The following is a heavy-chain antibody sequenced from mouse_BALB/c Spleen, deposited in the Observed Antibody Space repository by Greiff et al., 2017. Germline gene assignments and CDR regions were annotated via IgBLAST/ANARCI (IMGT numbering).Heavy chain of an antibody. D-gene: IGHD1-1*01. V-gene: IGHV1-4*01. J-gene: IGHJ4*01. CDR1: GYTFTSYT. CDR3: ARESSGMDY. Sequence: VQRVESGAELARPGASVKMSCKASGYTFTSYTMHWVKQRPGQGLEWIGYINPSSGYTNYNQKFKDKATLTADKSSSTAYMQLSSLTSEDSAVYYCARESSGMDYWGQGTSVTVSS. CDR2: INPSSGYT.